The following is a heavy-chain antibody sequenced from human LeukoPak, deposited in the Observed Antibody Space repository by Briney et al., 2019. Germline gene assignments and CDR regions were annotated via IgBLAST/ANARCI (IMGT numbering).Heavy chain of an antibody. CDR2: ISYGGST. CDR1: GGSISSSTYY. D-gene: IGHD4-17*01. J-gene: IGHJ4*02. Sequence: PSETLSLTCTVSGGSISSSTYYWGWIRQPPGKGLEWIGSISYGGSTYYNSSLKDRVTISVDTSKNQFSLKLNSVTAADTAVYYCARDLEDYGEHEVYFDYWGPGTLVTVSS. CDR3: ARDLEDYGEHEVYFDY. V-gene: IGHV4-39*02.